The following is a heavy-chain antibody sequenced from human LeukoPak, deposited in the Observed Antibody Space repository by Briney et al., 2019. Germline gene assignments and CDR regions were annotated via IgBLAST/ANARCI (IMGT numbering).Heavy chain of an antibody. CDR1: GESLNSYY. D-gene: IGHD2-15*01. CDR3: ARGAWATRLGS. Sequence: ETLSLTCAVYGESLNSYYXSXXXXXXXXXXXXIGEIYESGSTEYNPSLKSRVTTSMVPSKQQFSLSLTSVTAADTAVYYCARGAWATRLGSWGLGTPVIVSS. J-gene: IGHJ4*02. CDR2: IYESGST. V-gene: IGHV4-34*01.